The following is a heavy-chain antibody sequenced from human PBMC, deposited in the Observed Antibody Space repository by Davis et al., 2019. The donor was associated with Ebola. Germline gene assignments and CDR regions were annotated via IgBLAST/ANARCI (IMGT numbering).Heavy chain of an antibody. V-gene: IGHV7-4-1*01. CDR3: ARAPLTGTREAMGF. CDR1: GYTFTSYD. CDR2: MNTDTANP. Sequence: ASVKVSCKASGYTFTSYDINWVRQAPGQGLEWMGWMNTDTANPTYAPGFAGRFSFSLDTSIDTAYLEIVSLSTADTATYFCARAPLTGTREAMGFWGQGTLVTVSS. J-gene: IGHJ4*02. D-gene: IGHD1-1*01.